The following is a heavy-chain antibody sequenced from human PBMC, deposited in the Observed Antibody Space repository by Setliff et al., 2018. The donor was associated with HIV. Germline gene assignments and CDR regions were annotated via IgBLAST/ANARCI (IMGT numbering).Heavy chain of an antibody. J-gene: IGHJ4*02. CDR2: INAGNGNT. D-gene: IGHD3-16*01. Sequence: GASVKVSCKASGYTFTNYAMHWVRQAPGQRLEWMGWINAGNGNTKYSQKIQGRVTITRDTSASTAYMELSSLRSEDTAVYYCASDRRPAGKSYGYCYIDDWGQGTLVTVSS. CDR1: GYTFTNYA. V-gene: IGHV1-3*01. CDR3: ASDRRPAGKSYGYCYIDD.